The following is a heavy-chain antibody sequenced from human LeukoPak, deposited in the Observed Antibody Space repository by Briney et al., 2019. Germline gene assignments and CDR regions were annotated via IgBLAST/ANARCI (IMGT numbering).Heavy chain of an antibody. Sequence: SETLSLTCTVSGGSISSYYWSWIRQPPGKGLEWIGYIYYSGSTNYNPSLKSRVTISVDTSKNQFSLKLSSVTAADTAVYYCARLPYDNWGQGTLVTVSS. CDR2: IYYSGST. V-gene: IGHV4-59*08. J-gene: IGHJ4*02. CDR1: GGSISSYY. D-gene: IGHD3-9*01. CDR3: ARLPYDN.